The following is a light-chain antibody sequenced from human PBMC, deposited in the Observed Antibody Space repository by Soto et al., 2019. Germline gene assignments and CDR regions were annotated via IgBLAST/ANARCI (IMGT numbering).Light chain of an antibody. J-gene: IGKJ3*01. CDR3: QQRSNWPPT. CDR2: DAS. V-gene: IGKV3-11*01. Sequence: VITQSPCTLSLYQGERATLSCRASQSVSSNLAWYQQKPGQAPRLLIYDASNRATGIPARFSGSGSGTDFTLTISSLEPEDFAVYYCQQRSNWPPTFGPATKVDI. CDR1: QSVSSN.